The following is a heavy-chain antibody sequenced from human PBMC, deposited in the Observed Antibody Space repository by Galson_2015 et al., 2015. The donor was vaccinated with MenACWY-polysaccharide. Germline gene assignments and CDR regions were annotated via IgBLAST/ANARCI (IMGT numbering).Heavy chain of an antibody. CDR3: ARGPGGGGSYGPIDY. CDR1: GFTFSIYS. V-gene: IGHV3-21*01. Sequence: SLRLSFAASGFTFSIYSMNWVRQAPGKGLEWVSSISSGSSYIYYGDSVKGRFTISRDNAKNSLYLQMNSLRAEDTAVYYCARGPGGGGSYGPIDYWGQGTLVTVSS. CDR2: ISSGSSYI. J-gene: IGHJ4*02. D-gene: IGHD1-26*01.